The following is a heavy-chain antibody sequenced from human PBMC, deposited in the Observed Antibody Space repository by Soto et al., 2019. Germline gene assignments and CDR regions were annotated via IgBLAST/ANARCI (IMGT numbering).Heavy chain of an antibody. CDR2: IYSGGNT. J-gene: IGHJ4*02. Sequence: GGSLRLSCAVSGFSVRDYYMSWVRQAPGKGLEWVALIYSGGNTYYADSVKGRFAISKDTSKNTVSLQMNSLRGEDTALYFCARPPFYSDGWDDYWGQGTQVTVSS. CDR3: ARPPFYSDGWDDY. CDR1: GFSVRDYY. V-gene: IGHV3-53*01. D-gene: IGHD6-19*01.